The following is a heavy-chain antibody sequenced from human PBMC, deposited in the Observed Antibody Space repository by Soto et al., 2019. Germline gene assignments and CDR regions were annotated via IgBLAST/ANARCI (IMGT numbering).Heavy chain of an antibody. CDR1: GASISSYY. CDR3: ARVNFVGYFDWLDP. Sequence: SETLSLTCSVSGASISSYYWTWIRQPPGGGLEWIGYMHHTQGTNDNPSLRGRVHMSIDTSMNQFSLRLTSVTAADTAVYYCARVNFVGYFDWLDPWGHGALLTLSS. CDR2: MHHTQGT. V-gene: IGHV4-59*01. D-gene: IGHD1-26*01. J-gene: IGHJ5*02.